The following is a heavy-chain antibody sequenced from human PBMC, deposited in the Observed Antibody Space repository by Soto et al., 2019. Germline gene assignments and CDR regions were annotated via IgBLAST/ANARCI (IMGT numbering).Heavy chain of an antibody. D-gene: IGHD2-15*01. Sequence: PGGSLRLSCAASGFTFSSYAMSWVRQAPGKGLEWVSAISGSGGSTYYADSVKGRFTISRDNSKNTLYLQMNSLRAEDTAVYYCAKTVGYCSGGSCYGAGYYYYYGMDVWGQGTTVTVS. CDR1: GFTFSSYA. V-gene: IGHV3-23*01. CDR2: ISGSGGST. J-gene: IGHJ6*02. CDR3: AKTVGYCSGGSCYGAGYYYYYGMDV.